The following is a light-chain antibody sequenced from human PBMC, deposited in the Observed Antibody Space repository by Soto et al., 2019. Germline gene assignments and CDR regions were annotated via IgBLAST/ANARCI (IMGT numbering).Light chain of an antibody. CDR2: DVS. J-gene: IGKJ4*01. Sequence: DIQMTQSPSSLSASVGDRVIITCQASQDIRNHLNWYQQKPGKAPNLLIYDVSNLETGVPPRFSGGGSGTEFSFTISSLQSEDIATYYCLQFDSLPITFGGGTKVDSK. CDR3: LQFDSLPIT. V-gene: IGKV1-33*01. CDR1: QDIRNH.